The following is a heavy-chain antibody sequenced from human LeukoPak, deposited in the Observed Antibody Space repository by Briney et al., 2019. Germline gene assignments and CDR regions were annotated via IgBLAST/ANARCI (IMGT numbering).Heavy chain of an antibody. CDR3: AHLIREAYYYDSSGLYYFDD. J-gene: IGHJ4*01. Sequence: SGPTLVNPTQTLTLTCTFPGFSLSTSGVGVGWIRQPPGKALEWLALIYWNDDKRYSPSLKSRLTITKDTSKNQVVLTMTNMDPEDTATDYCAHLIREAYYYDSSGLYYFDDWGHGTLVTVSS. CDR1: GFSLSTSGVG. CDR2: IYWNDDK. D-gene: IGHD3-22*01. V-gene: IGHV2-5*01.